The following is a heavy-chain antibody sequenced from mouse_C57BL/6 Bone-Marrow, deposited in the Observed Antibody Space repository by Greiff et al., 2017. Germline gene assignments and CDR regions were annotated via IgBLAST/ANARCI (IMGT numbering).Heavy chain of an antibody. CDR3: AREGKGHRMDY. CDR1: GFTFSSYG. J-gene: IGHJ4*01. V-gene: IGHV5-6*01. Sequence: EVKLVESGGDLVKPGGSLKLSCAASGFTFSSYGMSWVRQTPDKRLEWVATISSGGSYTYYPDSVKGRFTISRDNAKNTLYLQMSSLKSEDTAMYYCAREGKGHRMDYWGQGTSVTVSS. CDR2: ISSGGSYT. D-gene: IGHD2-1*01.